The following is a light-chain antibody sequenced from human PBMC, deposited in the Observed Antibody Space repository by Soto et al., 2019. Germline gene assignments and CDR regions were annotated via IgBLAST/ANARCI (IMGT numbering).Light chain of an antibody. CDR1: QSVNGF. CDR3: LQHYAWPWT. J-gene: IGKJ1*01. Sequence: EIVMTQSPGTLSVFPGENVTLSCRASQSVNGFLDWFQHKPGQAPRLVLKRIFIRAIGVPARFSGSGSETEFTLTINGLQSEDSGVYYCLQHYAWPWTFGQGTKVDI. CDR2: RIF. V-gene: IGKV3-15*01.